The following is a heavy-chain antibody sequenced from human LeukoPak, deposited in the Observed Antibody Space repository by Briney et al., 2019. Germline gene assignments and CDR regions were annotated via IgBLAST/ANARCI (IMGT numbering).Heavy chain of an antibody. CDR1: GFTFSSYA. CDR2: ISGSGGST. V-gene: IGHV3-23*01. J-gene: IGHJ4*02. CDR3: AKLSKPGRYLDY. Sequence: GGSLRLSCAASGFTFSSYAMSWVRQAPGKGLEWVSAISGSGGSTYYADPVKGRFTISRDNSKNTLYLQMNSLRAEDTAVYYCAKLSKPGRYLDYWGQGTLVTVSS. D-gene: IGHD1-26*01.